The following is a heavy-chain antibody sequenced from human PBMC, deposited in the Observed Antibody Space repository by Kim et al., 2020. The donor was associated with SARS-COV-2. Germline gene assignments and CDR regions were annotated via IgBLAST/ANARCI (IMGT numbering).Heavy chain of an antibody. J-gene: IGHJ4*02. D-gene: IGHD3-22*01. Sequence: VEGRVTISRDKSKNTLYLQMNSLGTEDTALYYCVKEAAFTTIVVDYYFDYWGQGTLVTVSS. V-gene: IGHV3-30*02. CDR3: VKEAAFTTIVVDYYFDY.